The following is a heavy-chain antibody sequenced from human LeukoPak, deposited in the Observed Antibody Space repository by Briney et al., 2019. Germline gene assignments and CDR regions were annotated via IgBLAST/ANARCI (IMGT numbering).Heavy chain of an antibody. CDR3: ARGKVVVENWFDP. CDR1: GGTFSSYA. V-gene: IGHV1-69*04. CDR2: IIPILGIA. J-gene: IGHJ5*02. Sequence: ASVKVSCKASGGTFSSYAISWVRQAPGQGLEWMGRIIPILGIANYAQKFQGRVTITADKSTSTAYMELSSLRSEDTAVYYCARGKVVVENWFDPWGQGTLVTVSS. D-gene: IGHD2-2*01.